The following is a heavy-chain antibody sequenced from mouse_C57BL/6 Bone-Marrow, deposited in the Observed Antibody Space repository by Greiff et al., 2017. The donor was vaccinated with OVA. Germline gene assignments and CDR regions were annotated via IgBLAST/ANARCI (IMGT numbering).Heavy chain of an antibody. CDR1: GYTFTSYG. CDR3: ANYYGSPAGFAY. V-gene: IGHV1-81*01. CDR2: IYPRSGTT. Sequence: VQLQQSGAELARPGASVKLSCKASGYTFTSYGISWVKQRTGQGLEWIGEIYPRSGTTYYNEKFKGKATLTADKSSSTAYMELRSLTSEDSAVSVCANYYGSPAGFAYWGQGTLVTVS. D-gene: IGHD1-1*01. J-gene: IGHJ3*01.